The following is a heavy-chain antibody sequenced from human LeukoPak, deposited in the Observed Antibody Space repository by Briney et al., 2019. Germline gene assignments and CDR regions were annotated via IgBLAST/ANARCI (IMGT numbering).Heavy chain of an antibody. CDR2: ISGSGGST. CDR1: GFTFSSYG. Sequence: GGSLRLSCAASGFTFSSYGMSWVRQAPGKGLEWVSAISGSGGSTYYADSVKGRFTISRDNAKNSLYLQMNSLRAEDTAVYYCARDGDGSGSFTYWGQGTLVTVSS. J-gene: IGHJ4*02. CDR3: ARDGDGSGSFTY. D-gene: IGHD3-10*01. V-gene: IGHV3-23*01.